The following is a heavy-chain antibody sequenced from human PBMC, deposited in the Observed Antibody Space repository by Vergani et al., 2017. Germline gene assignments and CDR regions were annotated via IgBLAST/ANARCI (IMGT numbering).Heavy chain of an antibody. Sequence: EVQLVESGGGLVQPGGSLKLSCAASGFTFSGSAMHWVRQAPGKGLEWVSAISGSGGSTYYADSVKGRFTISRDNSKNTLYLQMNSLRAEGTAVYYCAKANPGITGTTFTSGNFDYWGQGTLVTVSS. D-gene: IGHD1-20*01. CDR2: ISGSGGST. CDR1: GFTFSGSA. J-gene: IGHJ4*02. V-gene: IGHV3-23*04. CDR3: AKANPGITGTTFTSGNFDY.